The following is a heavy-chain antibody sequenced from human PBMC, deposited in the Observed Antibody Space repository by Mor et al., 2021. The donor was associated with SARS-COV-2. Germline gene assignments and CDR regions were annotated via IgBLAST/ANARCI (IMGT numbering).Heavy chain of an antibody. D-gene: IGHD3-16*01. J-gene: IGHJ6*02. CDR3: ARFGMGYYYYYYGMDV. V-gene: IGHV3-11*06. Sequence: GRFTISRDNAKNSLYLQMNSLRAEDTAVYYCARFGMGYYYYYYGMDVWGQGTTVTVSS.